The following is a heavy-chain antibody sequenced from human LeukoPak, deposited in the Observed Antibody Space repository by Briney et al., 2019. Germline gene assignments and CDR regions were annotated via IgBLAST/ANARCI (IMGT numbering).Heavy chain of an antibody. Sequence: SETLSLTCTVSGGSISSYYWSWIRQPAGKGLEWIGRIYTSGSTNYNPSLKRRVTISADTTKNQFSLKLSSVTAADNAAVYCAREVEATGYSSGWLEGVWLGPWGQGSLVTVSS. D-gene: IGHD6-19*01. CDR1: GGSISSYY. CDR3: AREVEATGYSSGWLEGVWLGP. CDR2: IYTSGST. V-gene: IGHV4-4*07. J-gene: IGHJ5*02.